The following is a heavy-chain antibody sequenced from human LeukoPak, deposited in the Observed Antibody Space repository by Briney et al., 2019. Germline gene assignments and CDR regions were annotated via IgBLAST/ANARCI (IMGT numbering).Heavy chain of an antibody. V-gene: IGHV1-8*01. CDR1: GNTFSDSD. D-gene: IGHD3-3*01. CDR3: ARGFSWAAHLLVY. J-gene: IGHJ4*02. CDR2: MNPNSGKT. Sequence: ASVKVSCKASGNTFSDSDINWVRQATGQGLEWMGWMNPNSGKTDYAQNFQGRITMTRNTSITTAYMELSSLRSEDSAVYYCARGFSWAAHLLVYWGQGTLVTVSS.